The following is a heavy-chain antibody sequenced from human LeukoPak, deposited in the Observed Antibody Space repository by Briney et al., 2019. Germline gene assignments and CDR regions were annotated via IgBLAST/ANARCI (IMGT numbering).Heavy chain of an antibody. Sequence: GASVKVSCKASGYTFTTYAMHWVRQAPGQRLEWMGWINAGNGNTKYSQKFQGRVTITRDTSASTAYMELSSLRSEDTAVYYCARGHSSGWYPWDYWGQGTLVTVSS. CDR3: ARGHSSGWYPWDY. J-gene: IGHJ4*02. CDR2: INAGNGNT. V-gene: IGHV1-3*01. CDR1: GYTFTTYA. D-gene: IGHD6-19*01.